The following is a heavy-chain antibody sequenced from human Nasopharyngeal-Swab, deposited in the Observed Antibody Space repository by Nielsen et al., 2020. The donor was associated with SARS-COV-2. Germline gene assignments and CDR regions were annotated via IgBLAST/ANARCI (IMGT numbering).Heavy chain of an antibody. J-gene: IGHJ6*03. Sequence: WIRQPPGKGLEWVAVISYGGSNKYYADSVKGRFTISRDNSKNTLYLQMNSLRAEDTAVYYCARAEGYSYGPLIYYYYMDVWGKGTTVTVSS. CDR2: ISYGGSNK. CDR3: ARAEGYSYGPLIYYYYMDV. V-gene: IGHV3-30-3*01. D-gene: IGHD5-18*01.